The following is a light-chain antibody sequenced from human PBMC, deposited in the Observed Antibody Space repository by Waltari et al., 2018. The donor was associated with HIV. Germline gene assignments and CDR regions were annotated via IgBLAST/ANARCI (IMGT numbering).Light chain of an antibody. CDR1: SSDVGGYIY. CDR2: DVS. J-gene: IGLJ1*01. V-gene: IGLV2-14*03. CDR3: SSYTSSSTYV. Sequence: QSALTQPASVSGSPGQSITISCTGTSSDVGGYIYVSWYQQHPGKAPKLMIYDVSNRPSGVSNPFSGSKSGNTASLTISGLQAEDVADYYCSSYTSSSTYVFGTGTKVTVL.